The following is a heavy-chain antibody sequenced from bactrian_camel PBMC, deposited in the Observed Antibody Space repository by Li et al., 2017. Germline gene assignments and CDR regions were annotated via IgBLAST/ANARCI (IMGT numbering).Heavy chain of an antibody. V-gene: IGHV3S63*01. J-gene: IGHJ4*01. CDR2: MSNMGGNS. CDR3: KKDDF. Sequence: HVQLVESGGGPVQAGGSLTLSCAVSYSSYATWCIGWLRQAPGKEREGLASMSNMGGNSYYADSVKGRSTISRANDENTLYLQLNSLKPEDTAMYYCKKDDFLGQGTQVTVS. CDR1: YSSYATWC.